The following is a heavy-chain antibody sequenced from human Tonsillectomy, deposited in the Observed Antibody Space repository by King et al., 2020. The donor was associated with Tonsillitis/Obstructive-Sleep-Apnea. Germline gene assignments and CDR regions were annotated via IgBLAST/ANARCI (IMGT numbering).Heavy chain of an antibody. CDR3: TSSLTTRGAFDI. D-gene: IGHD2-2*01. V-gene: IGHV3-15*01. J-gene: IGHJ3*02. Sequence: VQLVESGGGLVKPGGSLRLSCAASGFTFSNAWMIWVRQAPWKGLEVVGRLKSKSSGGTTDYAAPVKGRFTISGDDSKNALYLQMNSLKTEDTAVYYCTSSLTTRGAFDIWGQGTMVTVSS. CDR1: GFTFSNAW. CDR2: LKSKSSGGTT.